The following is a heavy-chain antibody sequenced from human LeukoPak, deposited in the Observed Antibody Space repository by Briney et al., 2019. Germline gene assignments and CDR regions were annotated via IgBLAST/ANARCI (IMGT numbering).Heavy chain of an antibody. CDR1: GGSISSSSYY. Sequence: PSETLSLTCTVSGGSISSSSYYWGWIRQPPGKGLEWIGSIYYSGSTYYNLSLKSRVTISVDTSKNQFSLKLSSVTAADTAVHYCARQTSYRPSCYFDYWGQGTLVTVSS. D-gene: IGHD3-16*02. CDR2: IYYSGST. V-gene: IGHV4-39*01. J-gene: IGHJ4*02. CDR3: ARQTSYRPSCYFDY.